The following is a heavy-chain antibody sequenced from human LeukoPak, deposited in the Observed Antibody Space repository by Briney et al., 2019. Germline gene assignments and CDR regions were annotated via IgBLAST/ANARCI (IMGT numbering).Heavy chain of an antibody. J-gene: IGHJ3*02. CDR2: ISCSGGST. V-gene: IGHV3-23*01. CDR1: GFTFSSYA. CDR3: AKEGYSSGWYDYYDAFDI. Sequence: GGSLRLSCAASGFTFSSYAMNWVRQAPGKGLEWVSAISCSGGSTYYADSVKGRFTISRDNSKNTLYLQMNSLRAEDTAVYYCAKEGYSSGWYDYYDAFDIWGQGTMVTVSS. D-gene: IGHD6-19*01.